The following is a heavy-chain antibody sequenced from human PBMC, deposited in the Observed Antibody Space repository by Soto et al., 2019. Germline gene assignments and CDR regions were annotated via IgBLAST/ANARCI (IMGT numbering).Heavy chain of an antibody. V-gene: IGHV4-34*01. CDR1: GGSFSGYY. CDR3: ARGRWLRSSLDY. J-gene: IGHJ4*02. CDR2: INHSGST. Sequence: SETLSLTCAVYGGSFSGYYWSWIRQPPGKGLEWIGEINHSGSTNYNPSLKSRVTISVDTSKNQFSLKLSSVTAAGTAVYYCARGRWLRSSLDYWGQGTLVTVS. D-gene: IGHD5-12*01.